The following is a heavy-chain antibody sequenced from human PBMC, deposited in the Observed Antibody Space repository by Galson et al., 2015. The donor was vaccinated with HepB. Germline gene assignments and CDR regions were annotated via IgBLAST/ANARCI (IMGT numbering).Heavy chain of an antibody. CDR3: ARSYDYVWGSYRPTLPLLFDY. D-gene: IGHD3-16*02. V-gene: IGHV4-30-4*01. CDR1: GGSISSGDYY. Sequence: TLSLTCTVSGGSISSGDYYWSWIRQPPGKGQEWIGYIYYSGSTYYNPSLKSRVTISVDTSKNQFSLKLSSVTAADTAVYYCARSYDYVWGSYRPTLPLLFDYWGQGTLVTVSS. CDR2: IYYSGST. J-gene: IGHJ4*02.